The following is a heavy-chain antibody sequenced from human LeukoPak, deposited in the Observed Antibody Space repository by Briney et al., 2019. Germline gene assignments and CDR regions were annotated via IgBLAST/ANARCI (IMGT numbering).Heavy chain of an antibody. Sequence: ASVKVSFKASGGTFSSYAISWVRQAPGQGLEWMGGIIPIFGTANYAQKFQGRVTITTDESTSTAYMELSSLRSEDTAVYHCARVPTTVTAWFDYWGQGTLVPVSS. V-gene: IGHV1-69*05. CDR3: ARVPTTVTAWFDY. CDR1: GGTFSSYA. CDR2: IIPIFGTA. J-gene: IGHJ4*02. D-gene: IGHD4-17*01.